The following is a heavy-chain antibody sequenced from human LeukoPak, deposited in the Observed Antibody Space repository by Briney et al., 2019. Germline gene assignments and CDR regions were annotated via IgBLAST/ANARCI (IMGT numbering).Heavy chain of an antibody. D-gene: IGHD3-22*01. Sequence: ASVKVSCKASGYIFTGYYMHWVRQATGQGLEWMGWMNPNSGNTDYAQKFQGRVTITRNTSISTAYMELSSLRSEDTAVYYCARLDSSGYWVVDAFDIWGQGTMVTVSS. CDR2: MNPNSGNT. V-gene: IGHV1-8*03. CDR1: GYIFTGYY. CDR3: ARLDSSGYWVVDAFDI. J-gene: IGHJ3*02.